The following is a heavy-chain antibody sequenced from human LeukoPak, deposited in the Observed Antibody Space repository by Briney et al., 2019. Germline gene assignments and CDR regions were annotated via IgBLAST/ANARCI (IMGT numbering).Heavy chain of an antibody. CDR1: GFTLSSYD. D-gene: IGHD3-16*01. CDR3: ARQGQRGAFDY. V-gene: IGHV3-13*01. Sequence: GGSLRLSCAASGFTLSSYDMHWVRQATGKGLEWVSAIGTAGDTYYPGSVKGRFTISRENAKNSLYLQMNSLRAGDTAVYYCARQGQRGAFDYWGQGTLVTVSS. CDR2: IGTAGDT. J-gene: IGHJ4*02.